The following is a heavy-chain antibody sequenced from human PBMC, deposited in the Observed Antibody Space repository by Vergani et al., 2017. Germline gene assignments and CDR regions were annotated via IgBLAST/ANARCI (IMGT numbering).Heavy chain of an antibody. D-gene: IGHD3-10*01. J-gene: IGHJ4*02. Sequence: QLQLQESGPGLVKPSETLSLTCTVSGGSISSSSYYWGWIRQPPGKGLEWIGSIYYSGSTYYNPSLKSRVTISVDTSKNQFSLKLSSVTAADTAVYYCALYYYYGSGSYFWTGFDYWGQGTLVTVSS. CDR3: ALYYYYGSGSYFWTGFDY. V-gene: IGHV4-39*07. CDR1: GGSISSSSYY. CDR2: IYYSGST.